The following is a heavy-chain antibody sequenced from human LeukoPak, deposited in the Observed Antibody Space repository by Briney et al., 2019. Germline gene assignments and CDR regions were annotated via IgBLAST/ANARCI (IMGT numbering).Heavy chain of an antibody. J-gene: IGHJ4*02. CDR1: GGTISSNF. CDR3: ARAKPIWNPPDY. Sequence: PSETLSLTCAASGGTISSNFWSWIRQPPGKGLEWIGYVYNSGSTSYNPSLKSRATISGDTSNNQFFLKLNSVTAADAAVYYCARAKPIWNPPDYWGRGTLVTVVS. D-gene: IGHD1-1*01. V-gene: IGHV4-59*08. CDR2: VYNSGST.